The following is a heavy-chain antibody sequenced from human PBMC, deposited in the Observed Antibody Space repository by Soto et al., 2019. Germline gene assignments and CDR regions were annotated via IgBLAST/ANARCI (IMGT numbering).Heavy chain of an antibody. J-gene: IGHJ3*02. Sequence: QLQLQESGPGLVKPSETLSLTCTVSGGSISSSSYYWGWIRQPPGKGLEWIGSIYYSGSTYYNPSLKSRVTISVDTSKNQFSLKRSSVTAADTAVYYCARSLAYCGGDCFWGNAFDIWGQGTMVTVSS. CDR1: GGSISSSSYY. V-gene: IGHV4-39*01. CDR3: ARSLAYCGGDCFWGNAFDI. CDR2: IYYSGST. D-gene: IGHD2-21*01.